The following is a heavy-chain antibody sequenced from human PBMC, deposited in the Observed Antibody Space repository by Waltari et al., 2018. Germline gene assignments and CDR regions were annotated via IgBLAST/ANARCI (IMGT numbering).Heavy chain of an antibody. J-gene: IGHJ4*02. CDR2: IYSGGST. CDR1: GFTLGAYG. D-gene: IGHD1-26*01. V-gene: IGHV3-23*03. Sequence: EVQLLESGGNLIQPGGAGRRSCAASGFTLGAYGMHWVRQAPGECLEWVSVIYSGGSTKYADSVQCRFIISRENSRNMVYLQMSSLTTEDTAVYYCARGRDPGVVGGLSFWGLGTLVTVSS. CDR3: ARGRDPGVVGGLSF.